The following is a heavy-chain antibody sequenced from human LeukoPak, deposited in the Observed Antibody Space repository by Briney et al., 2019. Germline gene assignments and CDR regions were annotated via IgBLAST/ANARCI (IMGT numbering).Heavy chain of an antibody. J-gene: IGHJ4*02. CDR3: ARLRSGLALDY. D-gene: IGHD6-19*01. Sequence: GGSLRLSCAAPGFTFSSYSMNWVRQAPGKGLEWVSSISSSSSYIYYADSVKGRFTISRDNAKNSLYLQMNSLRAEDTAVYYCARLRSGLALDYWGQGTLVTVSS. CDR1: GFTFSSYS. CDR2: ISSSSSYI. V-gene: IGHV3-21*01.